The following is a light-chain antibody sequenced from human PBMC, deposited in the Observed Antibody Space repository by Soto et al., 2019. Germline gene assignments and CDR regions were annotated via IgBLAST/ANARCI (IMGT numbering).Light chain of an antibody. J-gene: IGKJ1*01. CDR1: QSISSW. V-gene: IGKV1-5*01. CDR2: DAS. Sequence: DIQMTQSPSTLSASVGVRVTITCRASQSISSWLAWYQQKPGKAPKLLIYDASSLESGVPSRFSGSGSGTEFTLTISSLQPDDFATYYCQQSGTFGQGTKVEIK. CDR3: QQSGT.